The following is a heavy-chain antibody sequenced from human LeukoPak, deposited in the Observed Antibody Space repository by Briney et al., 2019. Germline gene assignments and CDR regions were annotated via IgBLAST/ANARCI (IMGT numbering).Heavy chain of an antibody. CDR3: ARDRSALWIKSSTAFDY. V-gene: IGHV3-48*01. J-gene: IGHJ4*02. D-gene: IGHD5-18*01. CDR2: INSKTDTI. CDR1: GFTFGYYS. Sequence: GGSLRLSCTASGFTFGYYSMNWVRQAPGKGLEWISYINSKTDTIYYADSLRGRFTISRDNAKNSLFLQMNSLRAEDTAVYYCARDRSALWIKSSTAFDYWGLGTRVTVSS.